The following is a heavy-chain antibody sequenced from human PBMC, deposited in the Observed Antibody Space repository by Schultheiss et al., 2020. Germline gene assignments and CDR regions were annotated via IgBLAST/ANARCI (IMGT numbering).Heavy chain of an antibody. Sequence: SETLSLTCTVSGGSISSYYWSWIRQPPGKGLEWIGYIYYSGSTNYNPSLKSRVTMSVDTSKNQFSLKLSSVTAADTAVYYCARLSSTGDRYYFDYWGQGTLVTVSS. CDR3: ARLSSTGDRYYFDY. CDR2: IYYSGST. CDR1: GGSISSYY. J-gene: IGHJ4*02. V-gene: IGHV4-59*08. D-gene: IGHD3-10*01.